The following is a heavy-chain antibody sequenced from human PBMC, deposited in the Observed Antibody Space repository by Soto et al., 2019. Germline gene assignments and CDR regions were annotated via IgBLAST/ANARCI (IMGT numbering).Heavy chain of an antibody. V-gene: IGHV3-30*03. CDR2: ISYDGSNT. D-gene: IGHD3-22*01. CDR1: GFTFSSYW. Sequence: GGSLRLSCAASGFTFSSYWMHWVRQAPGKGLEWVAFISYDGSNTYYADSVKGRFTISRDNSKNTLYLQMNSLRAEDTAVYYCARGYYYDSSGSLDYWGQGTLVTVSS. J-gene: IGHJ4*02. CDR3: ARGYYYDSSGSLDY.